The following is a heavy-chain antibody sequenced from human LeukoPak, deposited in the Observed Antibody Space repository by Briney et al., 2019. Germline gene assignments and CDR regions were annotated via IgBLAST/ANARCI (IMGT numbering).Heavy chain of an antibody. CDR1: GGSISSDSYY. D-gene: IGHD3-10*01. Sequence: SETLSLTCTVSGGSISSDSYYWSWIRQPAGKGLEWIGRIYTSGSTNYNPSLKSRVTISVDTSKNQFSLKLSSVTAADTAVYYCARDMVRGVIHVGFDYWGQGTLVTVSS. CDR3: ARDMVRGVIHVGFDY. V-gene: IGHV4-61*02. J-gene: IGHJ4*02. CDR2: IYTSGST.